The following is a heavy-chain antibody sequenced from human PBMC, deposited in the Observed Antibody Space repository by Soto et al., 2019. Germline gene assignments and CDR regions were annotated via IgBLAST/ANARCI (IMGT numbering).Heavy chain of an antibody. Sequence: GGSLRLSCAASGFTFSSYGMHWVRQAPGKGLEWVAVISDDGSNKYYADSVRGRFTISRDNSKNTLYLQMNSLRAEDTAVYYCAKEWVYDSSGWSFDYWGQGTLVTVSS. V-gene: IGHV3-30*18. J-gene: IGHJ4*02. CDR1: GFTFSSYG. D-gene: IGHD3-22*01. CDR2: ISDDGSNK. CDR3: AKEWVYDSSGWSFDY.